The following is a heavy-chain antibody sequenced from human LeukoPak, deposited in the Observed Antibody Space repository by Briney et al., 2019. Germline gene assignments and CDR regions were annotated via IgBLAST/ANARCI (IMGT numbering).Heavy chain of an antibody. CDR3: ATPSAAGTYYFDY. J-gene: IGHJ4*02. Sequence: PSETLSLTCTVSGGSISSYYWSWIRQPPGKGLEWIGYIYYSGSTNYNPSLKSRVTISVDTSKNQFSLKLSSVTAADTAVYYCATPSAAGTYYFDYWGQGTLVTVSS. D-gene: IGHD6-13*01. V-gene: IGHV4-59*01. CDR2: IYYSGST. CDR1: GGSISSYY.